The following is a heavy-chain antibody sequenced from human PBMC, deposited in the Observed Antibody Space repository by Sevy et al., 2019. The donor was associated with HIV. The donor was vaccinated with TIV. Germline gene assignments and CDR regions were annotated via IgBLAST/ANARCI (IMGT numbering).Heavy chain of an antibody. Sequence: GESLKISCAASGFAFTNYYAMHWVRQAPGKGLEWMALISFDESDKYYADSVKGRFTISRDNFKNTLYLQMNSLTTEDTAVYYCARPRANYVDNYFFYAMDVWGQGTTVTVSS. CDR2: ISFDESDK. CDR3: ARPRANYVDNYFFYAMDV. CDR1: GFAFTNYYA. D-gene: IGHD4-17*01. V-gene: IGHV3-30-3*01. J-gene: IGHJ6*02.